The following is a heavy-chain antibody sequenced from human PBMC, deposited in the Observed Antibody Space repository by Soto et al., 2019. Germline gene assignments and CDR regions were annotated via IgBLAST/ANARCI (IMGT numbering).Heavy chain of an antibody. CDR2: ISGSGGST. V-gene: IGHV3-23*01. CDR1: GFTFSSYA. Sequence: PGGSLRLSCAASGFTFSSYAMSWVRQAPGKGLEWVSAISGSGGSTYYADSVKGRFTISRDNSKNTLYLQMNSLRAEDTAVYYCAKGLVHYDIFTGSYDYWGQGTLVTVSS. CDR3: AKGLVHYDIFTGSYDY. J-gene: IGHJ4*02. D-gene: IGHD3-9*01.